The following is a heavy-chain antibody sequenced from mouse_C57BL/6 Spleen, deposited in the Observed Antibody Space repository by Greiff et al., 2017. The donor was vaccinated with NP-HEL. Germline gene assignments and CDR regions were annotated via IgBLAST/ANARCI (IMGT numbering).Heavy chain of an antibody. V-gene: IGHV1-53*01. CDR2: INPSTGGT. J-gene: IGHJ2*01. D-gene: IGHD1-1*02. CDR3: AALGYYALDY. Sequence: QVQLQQPGTELVKPGTSFPLSCPASGYTFTSYWMHWVTQRPGQGLEWIGNINPSTGGTHSNEKFKSKATLTVDKSSSTAYMQLSSLTSEDSAVYYCAALGYYALDYWGQGTTLTVSS. CDR1: GYTFTSYW.